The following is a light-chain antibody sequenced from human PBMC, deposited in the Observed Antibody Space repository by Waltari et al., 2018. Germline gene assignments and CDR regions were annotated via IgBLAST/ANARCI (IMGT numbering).Light chain of an antibody. CDR1: QGISSW. CDR3: QHTNSFPFT. CDR2: TAS. Sequence: DIQMTQSPSSVSAPVGDRVAITCRASQGISSWLAWYQQKPGKAPELLIYTASTLQSGVPSRFSGSGSGTDFTLTISSLQPEDIATYYCQHTNSFPFTFGQGTKLELK. V-gene: IGKV1-12*01. J-gene: IGKJ2*01.